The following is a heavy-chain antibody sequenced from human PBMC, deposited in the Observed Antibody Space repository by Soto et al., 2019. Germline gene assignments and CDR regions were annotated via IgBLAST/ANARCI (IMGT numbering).Heavy chain of an antibody. J-gene: IGHJ5*02. Sequence: GGSLGLSRASSRFTFSSYAMSWFRQAPGKGLEWVSAISGSGGSTYYADSVKGRFTISRDNSKNTLYLQMNSLRAEDTAVYYCAKTHQVPWFDPWGQGTLVTVSS. V-gene: IGHV3-23*01. CDR2: ISGSGGST. CDR3: AKTHQVPWFDP. D-gene: IGHD2-2*01. CDR1: RFTFSSYA.